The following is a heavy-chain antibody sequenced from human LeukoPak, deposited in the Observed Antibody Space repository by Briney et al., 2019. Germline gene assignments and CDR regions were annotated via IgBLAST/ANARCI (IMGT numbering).Heavy chain of an antibody. J-gene: IGHJ4*02. CDR2: ISNDGSNK. Sequence: GRSLSLSCAASGFTFSTYGTHWVRQAPGKGPEWVAVISNDGSNKYHAESVRGRFTISRDNSKNTLYLQMNSLRAEDTAVYYCAKDAGHCSGGSCYRQDYWGQGTLVTVSS. D-gene: IGHD2-15*01. V-gene: IGHV3-30*18. CDR3: AKDAGHCSGGSCYRQDY. CDR1: GFTFSTYG.